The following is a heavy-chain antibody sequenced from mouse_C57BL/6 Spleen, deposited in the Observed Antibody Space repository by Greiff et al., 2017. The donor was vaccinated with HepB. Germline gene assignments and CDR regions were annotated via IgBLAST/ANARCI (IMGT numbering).Heavy chain of an antibody. CDR2: INPYNGDT. J-gene: IGHJ4*01. V-gene: IGHV1-20*01. Sequence: VQLKQSGPELVKPGDSVKISCKASGYSFTGYFMNWVMQSHGKSLEWIGRINPYNGDTFYNQKFKCKATLTVDKSSSTAHMELRSLTSEDSAVYYCARRDTTVNYAMDYWGQGTSVTVSS. D-gene: IGHD1-1*01. CDR1: GYSFTGYF. CDR3: ARRDTTVNYAMDY.